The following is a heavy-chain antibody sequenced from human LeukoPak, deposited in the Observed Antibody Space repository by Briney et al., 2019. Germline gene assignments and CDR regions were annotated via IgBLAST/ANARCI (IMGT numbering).Heavy chain of an antibody. CDR3: ARESKIYDGDGYHLDS. Sequence: SETLSLTCAASGASISTYYWSWFRQPPGKGLEWIGYIYYSGSTNYNPSLENRVTISVDTSKKQFSLKLSSVTAADTAVYYCARESKIYDGDGYHLDSWGQGTLVSVSS. D-gene: IGHD3-22*01. V-gene: IGHV4-59*12. J-gene: IGHJ4*02. CDR1: GASISTYY. CDR2: IYYSGST.